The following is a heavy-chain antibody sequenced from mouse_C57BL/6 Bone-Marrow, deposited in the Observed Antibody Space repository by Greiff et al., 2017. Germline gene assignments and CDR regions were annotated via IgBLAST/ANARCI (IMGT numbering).Heavy chain of an antibody. CDR1: GFNIKDDY. J-gene: IGHJ3*01. CDR3: TTGTPFAY. V-gene: IGHV14-4*01. CDR2: IDPENGDT. Sequence: DVKLVESGAELVRPGASVKLSCTASGFNIKDDYMHWVKQRPEQGLEWIGWIDPENGDTEYASKFQGKATITADTSSNPAYLQLSSLTSEDTAVYYCTTGTPFAYWGQGTLVTGAA. D-gene: IGHD4-1*01.